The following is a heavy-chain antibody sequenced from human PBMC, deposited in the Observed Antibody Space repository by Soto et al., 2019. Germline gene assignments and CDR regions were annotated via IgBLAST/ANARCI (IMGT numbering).Heavy chain of an antibody. V-gene: IGHV1-3*04. D-gene: IGHD2-21*02. J-gene: IGHJ6*02. Sequence: ASVKVSCKASGYTFTAHAMHWVRQAPGQGLEWMGWINTGKGDTKYSQKFQGRITITRDTSASTTYMELSSLRSEDTAVYYCASEYCGGDCYSAARYGMDVWGQGTTVTVSS. CDR2: INTGKGDT. CDR1: GYTFTAHA. CDR3: ASEYCGGDCYSAARYGMDV.